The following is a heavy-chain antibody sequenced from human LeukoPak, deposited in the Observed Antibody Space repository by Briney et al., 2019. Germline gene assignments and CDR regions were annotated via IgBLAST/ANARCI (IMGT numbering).Heavy chain of an antibody. CDR2: MNPNSGNT. V-gene: IGHV1-8*01. D-gene: IGHD3-10*01. Sequence: ASVKVSCKTSGYTFTSYDINWVRQTTGQGLEWMGWMNPNSGNTGYAQKFQGRVTITADESTSTAYMELRSLRSDDTAVYYCARDQKYYYGSGSFPHWGQGTLVTVSS. CDR3: ARDQKYYYGSGSFPH. J-gene: IGHJ4*02. CDR1: GYTFTSYD.